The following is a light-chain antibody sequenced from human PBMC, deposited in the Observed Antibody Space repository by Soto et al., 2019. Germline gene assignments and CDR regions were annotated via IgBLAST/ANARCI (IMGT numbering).Light chain of an antibody. CDR3: QHRHNWPSLT. V-gene: IGKV3-11*01. Sequence: EIVLTQSPGTLSLSPGERATLSCRASQSLNIHLAWYQQQPGRAPRLLIYDASNRATGIPARFSGSGSGTDFTLTISSREPEDFAVYYCQHRHNWPSLTFGGGTRVEI. J-gene: IGKJ4*01. CDR2: DAS. CDR1: QSLNIH.